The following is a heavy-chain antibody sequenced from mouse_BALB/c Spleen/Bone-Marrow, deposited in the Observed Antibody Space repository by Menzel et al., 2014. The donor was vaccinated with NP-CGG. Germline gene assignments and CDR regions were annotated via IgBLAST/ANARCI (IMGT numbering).Heavy chain of an antibody. J-gene: IGHJ4*01. V-gene: IGHV1-87*01. CDR3: ARRDYGIRENYYAMDY. Sequence: QVQLQHSGAELARPGASVKLSCKASGYTFXSYWMQWVKQRPGQGLEWIGAIYPGDGDTRYTQKFKGKATLTADKSSSTAYMQLSSLASEDSAVYYCARRDYGIRENYYAMDYWGQGTSVTVSS. CDR1: GYTFXSYW. D-gene: IGHD1-2*01. CDR2: IYPGDGDT.